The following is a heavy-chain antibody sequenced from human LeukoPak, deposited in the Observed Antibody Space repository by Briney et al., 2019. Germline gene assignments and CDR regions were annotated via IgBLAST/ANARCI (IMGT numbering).Heavy chain of an antibody. D-gene: IGHD6-25*01. V-gene: IGHV3-21*01. J-gene: IGHJ3*02. CDR1: GFTFSNAW. CDR2: ISSSSSYI. Sequence: GGSLRLSCAASGFTFSNAWMSWVRQAPGKGLEWVSSISSSSSYIYYADSVKGRFTISRDNAKNSLYLQMNSLRAEDTAVYYCARVGQRNAFDIWGQGTMVTVSS. CDR3: ARVGQRNAFDI.